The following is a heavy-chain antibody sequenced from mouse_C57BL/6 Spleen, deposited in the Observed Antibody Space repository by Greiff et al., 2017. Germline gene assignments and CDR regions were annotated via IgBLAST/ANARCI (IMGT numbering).Heavy chain of an antibody. CDR3: ARSGGNYPYYFDY. D-gene: IGHD2-1*01. V-gene: IGHV1-19*01. CDR1: GYIFTDYY. Sequence: EVQLQQSGPVLVKPGASVKMSCKASGYIFTDYYMNWVKQSHGKSLEWIGVINPYNGGTSYNQKFKGKATLTVDKSSSTAYMELNSLTSEDAAVYYCARSGGNYPYYFDYWGQGTTLTVSS. J-gene: IGHJ2*01. CDR2: INPYNGGT.